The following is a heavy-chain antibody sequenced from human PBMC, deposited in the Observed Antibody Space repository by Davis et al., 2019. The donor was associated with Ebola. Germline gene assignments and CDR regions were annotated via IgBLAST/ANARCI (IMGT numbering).Heavy chain of an antibody. CDR3: AKSGDIVVVVAAPFDY. D-gene: IGHD2-15*01. CDR2: ISYDGSNK. CDR1: AFTFSSYG. J-gene: IGHJ4*02. V-gene: IGHV3-30*18. Sequence: RGSLRLSCAASAFTFSSYGMHWVRQAPGKGLEWVAVISYDGSNKYYADSVKGRFTISRDNSKNTLYLQMNSMRAEDTAVYYCAKSGDIVVVVAAPFDYWGQGTLVTVSS.